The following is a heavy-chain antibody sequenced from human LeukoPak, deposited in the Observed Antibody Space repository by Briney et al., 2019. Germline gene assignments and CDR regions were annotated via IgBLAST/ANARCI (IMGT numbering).Heavy chain of an antibody. D-gene: IGHD6-19*01. CDR1: GGSISSYY. Sequence: SETLSLTCTVSGGSISSYYWSWIRQPPGKGLEWIGYVYYSGSTNYNPSLKSRVTISVDTSKNQFSLKLSSVTAADTAVYYCVSHNEQWLVPGPFDYWGQGTLVTVSS. CDR3: VSHNEQWLVPGPFDY. CDR2: VYYSGST. V-gene: IGHV4-59*01. J-gene: IGHJ4*02.